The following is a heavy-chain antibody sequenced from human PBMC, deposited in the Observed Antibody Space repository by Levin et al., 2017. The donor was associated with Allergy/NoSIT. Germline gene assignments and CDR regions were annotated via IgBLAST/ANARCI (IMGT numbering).Heavy chain of an antibody. CDR2: ISGISSHM. V-gene: IGHV3-48*02. Sequence: QPGGSLRLSCTASGFPFGNYAMTWVRQAPGKGLEWVAYISGISSHMYYADSVKGRFTVSRDNVKNSVSLQMTSLRDEDTGVYFCARDLGNSGYAFDYWGQGTLVTVSS. D-gene: IGHD2-2*01. J-gene: IGHJ4*02. CDR1: GFPFGNYA. CDR3: ARDLGNSGYAFDY.